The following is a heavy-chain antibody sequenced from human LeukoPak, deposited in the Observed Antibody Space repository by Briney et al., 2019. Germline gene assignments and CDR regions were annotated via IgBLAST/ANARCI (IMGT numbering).Heavy chain of an antibody. J-gene: IGHJ4*02. D-gene: IGHD3-10*01. Sequence: GASVNVSCKASGYTFTGYYMHWVRQAPGQGLEWMGWINPNSGCTNYAQKFQGRVTMTRDTSISTAYMELSGLRSDDPAVYFRARDKGGSGTGIDYWGQGTLVTVSS. V-gene: IGHV1-2*02. CDR2: INPNSGCT. CDR1: GYTFTGYY. CDR3: ARDKGGSGTGIDY.